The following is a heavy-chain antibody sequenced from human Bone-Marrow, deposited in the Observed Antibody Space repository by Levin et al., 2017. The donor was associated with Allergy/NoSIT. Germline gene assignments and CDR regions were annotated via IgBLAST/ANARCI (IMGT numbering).Heavy chain of an antibody. J-gene: IGHJ4*02. D-gene: IGHD1-26*01. CDR3: AKVLTGGGIDY. Sequence: GGSLRLSCAASGFTFGNYGMSWVRQAPGKGLEWVSSIGSSGTTTYYADSVKGRFTISRDNSKNTVYLQMNSLRAEDTAVYYCAKVLTGGGIDYWGQGTLVTVSS. V-gene: IGHV3-23*01. CDR2: IGSSGTTT. CDR1: GFTFGNYG.